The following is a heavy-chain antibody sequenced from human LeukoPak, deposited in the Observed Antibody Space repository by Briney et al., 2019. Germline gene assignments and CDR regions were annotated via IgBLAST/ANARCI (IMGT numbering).Heavy chain of an antibody. D-gene: IGHD2-8*02. V-gene: IGHV3-30*18. J-gene: IGHJ3*02. Sequence: GGSLRLSCAASGFTFSSYGMHWVRKAPGKGLEWVAVISYDGSNKYYADSVKGRFTISRDNSKNTLHLQMNSLRAEDTAVYYCAKDMRVLAGALNAFDIWGQGTMVTVSS. CDR2: ISYDGSNK. CDR1: GFTFSSYG. CDR3: AKDMRVLAGALNAFDI.